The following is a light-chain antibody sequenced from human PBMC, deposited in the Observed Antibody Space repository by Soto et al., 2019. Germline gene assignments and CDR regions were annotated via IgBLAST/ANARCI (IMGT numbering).Light chain of an antibody. CDR3: QTWGSQGV. CDR2: LNSDGSH. Sequence: QPVLTQSPSASASLGASVKLTCTLSRGHSGNAIAWHQQRPEKGPRFLMKLNSDGSHTKGDGIPDRFSGSSSGAERYLTISSLQSEDEADYYCQTWGSQGVFGGGTKLTVL. V-gene: IGLV4-69*01. CDR1: RGHSGNA. J-gene: IGLJ3*02.